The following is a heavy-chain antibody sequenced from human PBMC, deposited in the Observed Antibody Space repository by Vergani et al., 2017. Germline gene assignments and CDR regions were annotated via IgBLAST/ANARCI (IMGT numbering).Heavy chain of an antibody. V-gene: IGHV1-18*01. CDR3: AGVDYYGSGNHWKGSWFDP. D-gene: IGHD3-10*01. J-gene: IGHJ5*02. CDR2: ISAYNGNT. CDR1: GYTFTSYG. Sequence: QVQLVQSGAEVKKPGASVKVSCKASGYTFTSYGISWVRQAPGQGLEWMGWISAYNGNTNYAQKLQGRVTMTTDTSTSTAYMELRSLRSDDTAVYYCAGVDYYGSGNHWKGSWFDPWGQGTLVTVSS.